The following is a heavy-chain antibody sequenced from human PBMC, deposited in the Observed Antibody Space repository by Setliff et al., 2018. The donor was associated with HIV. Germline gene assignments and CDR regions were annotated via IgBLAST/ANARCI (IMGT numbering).Heavy chain of an antibody. CDR3: LRLYRGSSTKEKSDS. CDR1: SGSISYNNYY. CDR2: IYYTGTT. Sequence: SETLSLTCNASSGSISYNNYYWGWVRQPPGKALEWIASIYYTGTTSYNPAFKSRVAMSVDAAKDQFSRKVTSVTAADTAVYFCLRLYRGSSTKEKSDSWGQGVLVTVSS. J-gene: IGHJ4*02. V-gene: IGHV4-39*07. D-gene: IGHD2-2*01.